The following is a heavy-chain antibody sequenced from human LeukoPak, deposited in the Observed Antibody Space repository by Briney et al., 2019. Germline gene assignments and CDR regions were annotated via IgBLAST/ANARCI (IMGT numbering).Heavy chain of an antibody. CDR2: ITASGTAM. J-gene: IGHJ6*02. Sequence: QTGGSLRLSCAASGFTFSSYSMNWVRQAPGKGLEWVSHITASGTAMFYADSVKGRFTISRDNAKNSLHLQMNSLRDEDTAVYYCARFSEFGVLDGITIFGVVKESKHYGMDVWGQGTTVTVSS. V-gene: IGHV3-48*02. D-gene: IGHD3-3*01. CDR1: GFTFSSYS. CDR3: ARFSEFGVLDGITIFGVVKESKHYGMDV.